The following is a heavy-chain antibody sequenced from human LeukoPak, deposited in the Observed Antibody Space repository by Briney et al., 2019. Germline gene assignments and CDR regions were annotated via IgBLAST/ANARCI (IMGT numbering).Heavy chain of an antibody. V-gene: IGHV3-21*04. D-gene: IGHD2-15*01. CDR2: ISSSSSYI. CDR3: ARAGTPRVVVVAATLPPPVYYGMDV. J-gene: IGHJ6*02. CDR1: GFTFSSYS. Sequence: PGGSLRLSCAASGFTFSSYSMNWVRQAPGKGLEWVSSISSSSSYIYYADSVKGRFTISRDNAKNSLYLQMNSLRAEDTAVYYCARAGTPRVVVVAATLPPPVYYGMDVWGQGTTVTVSS.